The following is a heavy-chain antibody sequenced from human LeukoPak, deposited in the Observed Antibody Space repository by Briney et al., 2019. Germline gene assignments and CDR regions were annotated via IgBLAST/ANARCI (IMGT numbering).Heavy chain of an antibody. Sequence: GASVKVSCKASGYTFTGYYMHWVRQDPGQGLEWMGWINPNSGGTNYAQKFQGRVTMTRDTSISTAYMELSRLRSDDTAVYYCARDAQPSYYGSGSYLWFDPWGQGTLVTVSS. CDR3: ARDAQPSYYGSGSYLWFDP. D-gene: IGHD3-10*01. V-gene: IGHV1-2*02. J-gene: IGHJ5*02. CDR1: GYTFTGYY. CDR2: INPNSGGT.